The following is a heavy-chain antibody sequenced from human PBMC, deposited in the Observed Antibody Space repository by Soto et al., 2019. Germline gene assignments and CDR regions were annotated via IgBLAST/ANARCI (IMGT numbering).Heavy chain of an antibody. CDR1: GGSISNGGYC. V-gene: IGHV4-31*03. CDR2: IYNSGST. J-gene: IGHJ4*02. D-gene: IGHD3-22*01. CDR3: ARGDNYDSSGFYFFDY. Sequence: SETLSLTCTVSGGSISNGGYCWSWIRRHPGKGLEFIGYIYNSGSTYYNPSLKSRVTISVDTSKNRFSLQLRSVTAADTAVYYCARGDNYDSSGFYFFDYWGQGSLVTSP.